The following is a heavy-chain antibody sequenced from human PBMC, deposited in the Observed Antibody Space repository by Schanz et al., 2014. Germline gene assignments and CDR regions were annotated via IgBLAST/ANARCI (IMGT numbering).Heavy chain of an antibody. V-gene: IGHV1-18*01. Sequence: QVQLVQSGAEVKKPGASVKVSCKASGYTFISYGIKWVRQAPGQGLEWMGWISAYNGHTDYAQKLQGRVTLTTDTSTSTAYMELSSLRSDDTAVYYCARGGSTEDVFDIWGQGTILTVSS. CDR2: ISAYNGHT. J-gene: IGHJ3*02. CDR3: ARGGSTEDVFDI. D-gene: IGHD1-1*01. CDR1: GYTFISYG.